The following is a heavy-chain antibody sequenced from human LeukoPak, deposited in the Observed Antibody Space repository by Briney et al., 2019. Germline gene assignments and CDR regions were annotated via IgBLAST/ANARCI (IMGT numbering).Heavy chain of an antibody. CDR1: GFTFSSYE. J-gene: IGHJ6*02. V-gene: IGHV3-48*03. Sequence: PGGSLRLSCAASGFTFSSYEMNWVRQAPGKGLECVSYISRSGSTIYYADSVKGRFTISRDNAKNSLYLQMNSLRAEDSAVYYCARKGGSGSYYKVYYYYGMDVWGQGTTVTVSS. CDR3: ARKGGSGSYYKVYYYYGMDV. CDR2: ISRSGSTI. D-gene: IGHD3-10*01.